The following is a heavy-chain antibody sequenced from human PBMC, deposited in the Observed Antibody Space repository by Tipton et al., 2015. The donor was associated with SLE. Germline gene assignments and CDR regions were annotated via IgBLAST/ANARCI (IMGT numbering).Heavy chain of an antibody. CDR1: GDSITSITRTNW. Sequence: TLSLTCAVYGDSITSITRTNWWSWVRQSPGKGLEWIGYINYSGSTNYNPSLKSRVTISVDTSKNQFSLMLTSVTAADTAVYYCARGLSQDNWGQGTLVTVSS. V-gene: IGHV4-61*01. CDR3: ARGLSQDN. CDR2: INYSGST. J-gene: IGHJ4*02.